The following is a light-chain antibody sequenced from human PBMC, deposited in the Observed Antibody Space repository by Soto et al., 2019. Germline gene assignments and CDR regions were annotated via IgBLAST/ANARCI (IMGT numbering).Light chain of an antibody. CDR3: QQYNNWPV. J-gene: IGKJ1*01. CDR1: QGISRW. V-gene: IGKV1-5*01. Sequence: DIQMTQSPSTLSASLGDRVTITCRASQGISRWLAWYQQRPGKAPKLLIYDASTLHSGVSSRFSGSGSGTEFTLTVSSLQSEDFAVYYCQQYNNWPVFGQGTKVDIK. CDR2: DAS.